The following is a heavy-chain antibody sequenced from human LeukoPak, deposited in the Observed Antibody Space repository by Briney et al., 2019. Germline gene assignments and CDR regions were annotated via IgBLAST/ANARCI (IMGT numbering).Heavy chain of an antibody. CDR1: GFTFSSYA. D-gene: IGHD3-22*01. CDR2: ISGSGGST. Sequence: GGSLRLSCAASGFTFSSYAMSWVRQAPGKGLEWVSAISGSGGSTYYADSVKGRFTISRDNAKNTLYLQMNSLRAEDTAVYSCSRGYDGGAYYYYYMDVWGKGTTVTVSS. V-gene: IGHV3-23*01. CDR3: SRGYDGGAYYYYYMDV. J-gene: IGHJ6*03.